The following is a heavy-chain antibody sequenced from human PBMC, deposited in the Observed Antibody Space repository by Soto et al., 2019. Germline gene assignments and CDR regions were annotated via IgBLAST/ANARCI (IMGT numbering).Heavy chain of an antibody. Sequence: PGGSLRLSCAASGFTFSSYGMHWVRQAPGKGLEWVAVISYDGSNKYYADSVKGRFTISRDNSKNTLYLQMNSLRAEDTAVYYCAKVALRQWLVDYWRQGTLVTVSS. J-gene: IGHJ4*02. CDR1: GFTFSSYG. V-gene: IGHV3-30*18. D-gene: IGHD6-19*01. CDR3: AKVALRQWLVDY. CDR2: ISYDGSNK.